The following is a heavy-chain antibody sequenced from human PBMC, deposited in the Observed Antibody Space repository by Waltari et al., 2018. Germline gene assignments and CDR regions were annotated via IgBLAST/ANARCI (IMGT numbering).Heavy chain of an antibody. CDR1: GFTFSSDS. J-gene: IGHJ4*02. V-gene: IGHV3-48*01. CDR2: ISSSSSTI. D-gene: IGHD1-20*01. Sequence: EVQLVESGGGLVQPGGSLRLSCGASGFTFSSDSMNWVRQAPGKGLEWVSYISSSSSTIKYADSVKGRFTISRDNAKNSLYLQMNSLRAEDTAVYYCARDFNWSFDYWDQGTLVTVSS. CDR3: ARDFNWSFDY.